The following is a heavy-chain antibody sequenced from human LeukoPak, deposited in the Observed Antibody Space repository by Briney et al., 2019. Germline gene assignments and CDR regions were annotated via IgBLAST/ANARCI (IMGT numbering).Heavy chain of an antibody. CDR2: INWNGGSA. CDR3: ARELSRDYYERSVQAEFDY. CDR1: GFSFDDNR. J-gene: IGHJ4*02. Sequence: GGSLRLSCAASGFSFDDNRLSWVRQGPGKGLEWVSVINWNGGSAGYADSVKGRFTISRDNAKNSLYLQMNSLRAEDTALYYCARELSRDYYERSVQAEFDYWGQGTLVSVSS. V-gene: IGHV3-20*04. D-gene: IGHD3-22*01.